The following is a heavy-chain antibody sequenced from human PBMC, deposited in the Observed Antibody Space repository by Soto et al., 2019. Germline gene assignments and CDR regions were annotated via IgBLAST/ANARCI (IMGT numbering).Heavy chain of an antibody. Sequence: QVQLVQSGAEMKKPGASVKVSCQTSGYTFASLAMHWVRQAPGQRLEWMGWINAANGHTEYSQKFQGRVTITTDTSASTMFMDLSSLRSEDTAVYYCAAGTENHYYKHMDVCGKGTTVTVSS. CDR2: INAANGHT. D-gene: IGHD1-1*01. CDR1: GYTFASLA. CDR3: AAGTENHYYKHMDV. V-gene: IGHV1-3*01. J-gene: IGHJ6*03.